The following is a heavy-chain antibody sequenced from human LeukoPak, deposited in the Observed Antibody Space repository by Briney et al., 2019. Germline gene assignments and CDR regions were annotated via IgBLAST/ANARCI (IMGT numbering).Heavy chain of an antibody. Sequence: PGGSLRLPCAASGFTFSSYAMSWVRQAPGKGLEWVSAISGSGGSTYYADSVKGRFTISRDNSKNTLYLQMNSLRAEDTAVYYCARPMNVLRFLEWLFIYWGQGTLVTVSS. CDR3: ARPMNVLRFLEWLFIY. D-gene: IGHD3-3*01. CDR2: ISGSGGST. CDR1: GFTFSSYA. V-gene: IGHV3-23*01. J-gene: IGHJ4*02.